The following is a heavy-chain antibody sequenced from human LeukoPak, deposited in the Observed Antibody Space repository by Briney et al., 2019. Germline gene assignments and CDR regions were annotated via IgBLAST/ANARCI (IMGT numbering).Heavy chain of an antibody. Sequence: TSETLSLTCTVSGGSISSYYWSWIRQPPGKGLEWIGYIYYSGSTNYNPSLKSRVTISVDTSKNQFSLKLSSVTAADTAVYYCARAPLIPFLAARVYFDYWGQGTLVTVSS. J-gene: IGHJ4*02. CDR3: ARAPLIPFLAARVYFDY. CDR2: IYYSGST. D-gene: IGHD6-6*01. V-gene: IGHV4-59*01. CDR1: GGSISSYY.